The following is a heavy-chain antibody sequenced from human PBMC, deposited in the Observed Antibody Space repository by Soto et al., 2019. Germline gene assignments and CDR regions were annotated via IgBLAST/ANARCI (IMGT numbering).Heavy chain of an antibody. D-gene: IGHD2-15*01. CDR1: GFTFSSYS. CDR2: ISSSSSYI. V-gene: IGHV3-21*01. J-gene: IGHJ6*03. CDR3: ARMKFEVVVAADMDV. Sequence: EVQLVESGGGLVKPGGSLRLSCAASGFTFSSYSMNWVRQAPGKGLEWVSSISSSSSYIYYADSVKGRFTISRDNAKNSLYLQMNSLRAEDTAVYYCARMKFEVVVAADMDVWGKGTTVTVSS.